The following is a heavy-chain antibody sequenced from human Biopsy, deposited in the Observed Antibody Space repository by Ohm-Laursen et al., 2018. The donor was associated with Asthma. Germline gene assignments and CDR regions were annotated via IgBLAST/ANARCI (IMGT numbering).Heavy chain of an antibody. Sequence: SSVKVSCKSLGGTFNTYVIGWVRQAPGQGLEWMGGSNSVFGTTTYPQKFQDRVTITADDSTITVYIELSSLRSEDTAVYYCARKAGSCISRTCYSLDFWGQGTLVTVSS. CDR3: ARKAGSCISRTCYSLDF. J-gene: IGHJ4*02. D-gene: IGHD2-2*01. V-gene: IGHV1-69*01. CDR2: SNSVFGTT. CDR1: GGTFNTYV.